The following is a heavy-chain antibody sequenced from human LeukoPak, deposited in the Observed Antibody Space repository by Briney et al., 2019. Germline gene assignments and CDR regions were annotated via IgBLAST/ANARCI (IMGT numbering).Heavy chain of an antibody. CDR3: ARVSVTTEFDY. V-gene: IGHV3-66*01. Sequence: GGSLRLSCTASGFTVSSSYLSWVRQAPGRGLEWVSLIYSGGTTYYADSVNGRFTISRDNSKNTLYLQMNSLRPEDTAVYYCARVSVTTEFDYWGQGTLVTVSS. J-gene: IGHJ4*02. CDR1: GFTVSSSY. CDR2: IYSGGTT. D-gene: IGHD4-17*01.